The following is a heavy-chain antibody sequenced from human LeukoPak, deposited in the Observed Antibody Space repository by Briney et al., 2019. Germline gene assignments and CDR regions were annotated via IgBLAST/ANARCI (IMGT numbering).Heavy chain of an antibody. Sequence: SETLSLTCTVSGGSISSSSYYWGWIRQPPGKGLEWIGSIYYSGSTYYNPSLKSRVTISVDTSKNQFSLKLSSVTAADTAVYYCARDLGLGSSGWYYFDYWGQGTLVTVSS. CDR1: GGSISSSSYY. J-gene: IGHJ4*02. V-gene: IGHV4-39*07. D-gene: IGHD6-19*01. CDR3: ARDLGLGSSGWYYFDY. CDR2: IYYSGST.